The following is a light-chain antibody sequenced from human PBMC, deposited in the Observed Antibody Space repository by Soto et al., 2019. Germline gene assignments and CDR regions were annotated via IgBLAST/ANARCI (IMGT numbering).Light chain of an antibody. CDR3: SSYTGSTHVV. CDR1: STDVGAYNY. Sequence: QSVLTQPASVSGSPGQSITISCTGSSTDVGAYNYVSWYQQHPGKAPKLVIFDVSSRPSGVSNRFSGSKSGNTASLTISGLQAEDEADYYCSSYTGSTHVVFGGGTKVTVL. V-gene: IGLV2-14*01. CDR2: DVS. J-gene: IGLJ2*01.